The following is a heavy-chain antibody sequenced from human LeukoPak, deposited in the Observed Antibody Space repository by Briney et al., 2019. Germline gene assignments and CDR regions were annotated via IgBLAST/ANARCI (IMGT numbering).Heavy chain of an antibody. CDR2: IQSNTDGGIA. CDR3: TTYDSSGYFYFDY. CDR1: GFTFSNAW. V-gene: IGHV3-15*01. D-gene: IGHD3-22*01. J-gene: IGHJ4*02. Sequence: GGSLRLSCTVSGFTFSNAWMTWVRQSPGKGLEPVGRIQSNTDGGIADYAAPVKGRFTISRDDSKNTLYLQMNSLKTEDTAVYYCTTYDSSGYFYFDYWGQGTLVTVSS.